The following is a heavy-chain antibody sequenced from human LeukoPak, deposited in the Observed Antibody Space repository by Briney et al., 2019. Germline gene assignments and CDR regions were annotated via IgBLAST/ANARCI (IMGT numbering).Heavy chain of an antibody. CDR2: IYHSGST. D-gene: IGHD6-19*01. J-gene: IGHJ2*01. CDR1: GGTIRSYY. Sequence: SETLSLTCTVSGGTIRSYYWGWIRQPPGKGLEWIGYIYHSGSTSYNPSLKSRVTISVDTSKNQFSLRLTSLTAADTAVYYCARRDSGGYGYFDLWGRGTLVTVSS. CDR3: ARRDSGGYGYFDL. V-gene: IGHV4-59*01.